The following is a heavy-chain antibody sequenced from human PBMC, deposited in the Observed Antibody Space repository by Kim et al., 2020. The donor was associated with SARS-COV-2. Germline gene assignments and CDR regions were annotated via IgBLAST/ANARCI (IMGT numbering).Heavy chain of an antibody. Sequence: SVKVSCKASGGTFSSYTISWVRQAPGQGLEWMGRIIPILGIANYAQKFQGRVTITADKSTSTAYMELSSLRSEDTAVYYCARTWFGELFRGGRFDYWGQVTLVTVSS. CDR3: ARTWFGELFRGGRFDY. CDR1: GGTFSSYT. D-gene: IGHD3-10*01. V-gene: IGHV1-69*02. J-gene: IGHJ4*02. CDR2: IIPILGIA.